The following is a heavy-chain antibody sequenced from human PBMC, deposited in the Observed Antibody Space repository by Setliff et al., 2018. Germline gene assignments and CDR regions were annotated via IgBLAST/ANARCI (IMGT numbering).Heavy chain of an antibody. CDR3: ARVYSSSSRMGYYYYYYMDV. V-gene: IGHV4-4*07. D-gene: IGHD6-6*01. J-gene: IGHJ6*03. CDR1: GGSMGSYY. CDR2: VYTTGST. Sequence: KTSETLSLTCTVSGGSMGSYYWTWIRQSAGKGLEWIGHVYTTGSTAFNPSLNSRVTMSLDKSKNQFSLKLYSVTAADTAVYYCARVYSSSSRMGYYYYYYMDVWGKGTTVTVSS.